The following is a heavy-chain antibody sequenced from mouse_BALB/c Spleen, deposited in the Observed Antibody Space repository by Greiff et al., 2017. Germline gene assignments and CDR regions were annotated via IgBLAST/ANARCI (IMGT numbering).Heavy chain of an antibody. D-gene: IGHD4-1*01. CDR1: GFTFSSFG. CDR3: ARGELVYYFDY. CDR2: ISSGSSTI. J-gene: IGHJ2*01. Sequence: EVKLVESGGGLVQPGGSRKLSCAASGFTFSSFGMHWVRQAPEKGLEWVAYISSGSSTIYYADTVKGRFTISRDNPKNTLFLQMTSLTSEDTAMYYCARGELVYYFDYWGQGTTLTVSS. V-gene: IGHV5-17*02.